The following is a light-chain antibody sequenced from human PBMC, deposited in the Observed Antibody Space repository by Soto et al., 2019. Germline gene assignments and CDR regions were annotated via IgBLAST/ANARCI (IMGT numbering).Light chain of an antibody. Sequence: DIVMTQSPLSLPVTPGEPASISCRSSQSLLHSNGYNYLDWYLQKPVQSPQLLIYLGSNRASGVPDRFSRSGSGTDFTLKISRVEAEDVGVYYCMQALQSPSYTFRQGTKLEIK. CDR3: MQALQSPSYT. CDR1: QSLLHSNGYNY. CDR2: LGS. J-gene: IGKJ2*01. V-gene: IGKV2-28*01.